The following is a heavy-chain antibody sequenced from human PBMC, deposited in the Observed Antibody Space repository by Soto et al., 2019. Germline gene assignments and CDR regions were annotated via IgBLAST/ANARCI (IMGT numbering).Heavy chain of an antibody. D-gene: IGHD6-6*01. CDR2: IIPIFGTA. V-gene: IGHV1-69*06. J-gene: IGHJ4*02. CDR3: ARAGEYSSSAGVGLDY. Sequence: SVKVSCKASGGTFSSYAISWVRQAPGQGLEWMGGIIPIFGTANYAQKFRGRVTITADKSTSTAYMELSSLRSEDTAVYYCARAGEYSSSAGVGLDYWGQGTLVTVSS. CDR1: GGTFSSYA.